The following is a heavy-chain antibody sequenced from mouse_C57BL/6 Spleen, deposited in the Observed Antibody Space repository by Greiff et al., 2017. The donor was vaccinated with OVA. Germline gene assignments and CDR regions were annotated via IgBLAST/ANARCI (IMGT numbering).Heavy chain of an antibody. CDR3: ARDRDCGWFAY. CDR1: GFTFSSYA. CDR2: ISDGGSYT. V-gene: IGHV5-4*01. D-gene: IGHD3-1*01. J-gene: IGHJ3*01. Sequence: EVQLVESGGGLVKPGGSLKLSCAASGFTFSSYAMSWVRQTPEKRLEWVATISDGGSYTYYPDNVKGRFTISRDNAKNNLYLQMSHLKSEDTAMYYCARDRDCGWFAYWGQGTLVTVSA.